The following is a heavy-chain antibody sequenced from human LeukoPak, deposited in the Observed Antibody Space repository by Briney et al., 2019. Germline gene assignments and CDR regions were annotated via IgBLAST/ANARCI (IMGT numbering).Heavy chain of an antibody. CDR1: GFTVGSNY. V-gene: IGHV3-66*02. CDR3: ATRYCRRASCYYRGAFDI. D-gene: IGHD2-2*01. CDR2: IYSGGDR. Sequence: GGSLRLSCAASGFTVGSNYMSWVRQAPGKGLEWVSLIYSGGDRYYADSVKGRFTISRDNSRNTLYLQMDSLRPEDTAVYYCATRYCRRASCYYRGAFDIWGQGTRATVSS. J-gene: IGHJ3*02.